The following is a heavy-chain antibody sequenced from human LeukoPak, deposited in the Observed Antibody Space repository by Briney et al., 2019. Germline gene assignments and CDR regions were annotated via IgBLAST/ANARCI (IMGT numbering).Heavy chain of an antibody. V-gene: IGHV1-69*01. D-gene: IGHD3-3*01. CDR2: IIPIFGTA. CDR1: GGTFTSYA. J-gene: IGHJ3*02. CDR3: ASSDYYDFWSGADI. Sequence: ASVKVSCKASGGTFTSYAISWVRQAPGQGLEWMGGIIPIFGTANYAQKFQGRVTITADESTSTAYMALSSLRSEDTAVYYCASSDYYDFWSGADIWGQGTMVTVSS.